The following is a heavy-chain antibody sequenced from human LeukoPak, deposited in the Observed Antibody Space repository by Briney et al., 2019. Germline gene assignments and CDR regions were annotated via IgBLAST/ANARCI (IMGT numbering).Heavy chain of an antibody. J-gene: IGHJ4*02. CDR1: GFTFSSYG. CDR3: AKDDSIVVVPAAPFDY. V-gene: IGHV3-30*02. D-gene: IGHD2-2*01. CDR2: IRYDGSNK. Sequence: GGSLRLSCAASGFTFSSYGMHWVRQAPGKGLEWVAFIRYDGSNKYYADSVKGRFTISRDNSKNTLYLQMNSLRAEDTAVYYCAKDDSIVVVPAAPFDYWGQGTLVTVSS.